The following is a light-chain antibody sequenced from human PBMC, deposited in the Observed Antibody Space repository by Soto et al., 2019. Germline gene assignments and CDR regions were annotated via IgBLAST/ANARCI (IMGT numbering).Light chain of an antibody. Sequence: QSALTQPASVSGSPGQSITISCTGTSSDVGGYNYVSWYQHHPGTAPKLIIYEVTNRPSGISNRFSGSKSGNTASLTISGLQADYEGDHYCSSYRTGNNIVFGTGTKVIV. CDR2: EVT. CDR1: SSDVGGYNY. CDR3: SSYRTGNNIV. V-gene: IGLV2-14*01. J-gene: IGLJ1*01.